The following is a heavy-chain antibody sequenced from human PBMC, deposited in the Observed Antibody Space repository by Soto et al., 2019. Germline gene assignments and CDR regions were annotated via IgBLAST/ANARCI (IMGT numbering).Heavy chain of an antibody. CDR2: ISSSSSTI. J-gene: IGHJ5*02. Sequence: EVQLVESGGGLVQPGGSLRLSCAASGFTFSSDSMNWVRQAPGKGLEWVSYISSSSSTIYYADSVKGRFTISRDNAKNSLYRQMNSLRDEDTAVYYCAREGGNLNWFDPWGQGTLVTVSS. CDR1: GFTFSSDS. CDR3: AREGGNLNWFDP. D-gene: IGHD1-26*01. V-gene: IGHV3-48*02.